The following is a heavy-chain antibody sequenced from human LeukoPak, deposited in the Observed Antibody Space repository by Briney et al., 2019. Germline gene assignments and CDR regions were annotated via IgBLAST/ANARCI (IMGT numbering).Heavy chain of an antibody. J-gene: IGHJ3*02. V-gene: IGHV1-2*06. CDR2: INPNSGGT. Sequence: ASVKVSCKASGYTFTGYYMHWVRQAPGRGLEWMGRINPNSGGTNYAQKFQGRVTMTRDTSISTAYMELSRLRSDDTAVYYCARVSVGFLEWLLHDKCDAFDIWGQGTMVTVSS. CDR1: GYTFTGYY. CDR3: ARVSVGFLEWLLHDKCDAFDI. D-gene: IGHD3-3*01.